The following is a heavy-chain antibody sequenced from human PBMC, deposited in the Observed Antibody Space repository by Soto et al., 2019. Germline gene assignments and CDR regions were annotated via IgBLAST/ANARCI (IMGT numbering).Heavy chain of an antibody. CDR3: ARGLNWSYIMNWFDT. CDR1: GYSFPTYW. CDR2: VYPGDSDT. D-gene: IGHD3-10*01. Sequence: PGESLKISCRTSGYSFPTYWIAWVRQRPGKGLEWMGAVYPGDSDTKYSPSFQGHVTISADRSIGTAFLQWSSLNASDTAMYYCARGLNWSYIMNWFDTWGQGTLGTV. V-gene: IGHV5-51*01. J-gene: IGHJ5*02.